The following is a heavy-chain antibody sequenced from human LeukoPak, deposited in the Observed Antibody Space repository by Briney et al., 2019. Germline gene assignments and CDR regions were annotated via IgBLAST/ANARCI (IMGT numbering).Heavy chain of an antibody. V-gene: IGHV1-46*01. J-gene: IGHJ6*02. CDR1: GYTFPSYF. CDR2: INPTGGST. Sequence: ASVKVSCKASGYTFPSYFMHWVRQAPGQGLEWMGIINPTGGSTTYAQKFQGRVTMTRDTSTSTVYMELSSLRSEDTAVYYCARVLYDFWSGYPDPYYYYGMDVWGQGTTVTVSS. D-gene: IGHD3-3*01. CDR3: ARVLYDFWSGYPDPYYYYGMDV.